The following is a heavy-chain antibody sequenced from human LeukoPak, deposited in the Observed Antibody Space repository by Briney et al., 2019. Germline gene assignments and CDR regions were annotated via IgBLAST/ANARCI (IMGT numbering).Heavy chain of an antibody. CDR1: GFTYNNYG. CDR2: ISYDGSDK. CDR3: AKDVSTGWSFDS. J-gene: IGHJ4*02. V-gene: IGHV3-30*02. Sequence: PGGSLRLSCAASGFTYNNYGMHWVRQAPGKGLEWVTFISYDGSDKSYADSVKGRFIISRDNSKKTLYVQMNSLTTDDTAVYHCAKDVSTGWSFDSWGQGTLVTVSS. D-gene: IGHD6-19*01.